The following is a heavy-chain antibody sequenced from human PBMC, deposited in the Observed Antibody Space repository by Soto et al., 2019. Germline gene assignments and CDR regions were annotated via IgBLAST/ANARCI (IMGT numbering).Heavy chain of an antibody. CDR2: INSDGSST. CDR3: ARVMERGYDFWSGYSDFDY. J-gene: IGHJ4*02. CDR1: GFTFSSYW. Sequence: GGSLRLSCAASGFTFSSYWMHWVRQAPGKGLVWVSRINSDGSSTSYADSVKGRFTISRDNAKNTLYLQMNSLRAEDTAVYYCARVMERGYDFWSGYSDFDYWGQGTLVTVSS. D-gene: IGHD3-3*01. V-gene: IGHV3-74*01.